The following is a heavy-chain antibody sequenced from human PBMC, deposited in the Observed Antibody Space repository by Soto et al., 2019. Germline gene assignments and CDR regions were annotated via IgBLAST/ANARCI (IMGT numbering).Heavy chain of an antibody. V-gene: IGHV4-61*01. Sequence: SETLSLTCTVSGGSVSSGSYYWSWIRQPPGKGLEWIGYIYYSGSTNYNPSLKSRGTISVDTSKTQFSLKLSSVTAADTAVYYCAGGAVVPAVLYGPDWFDPWGQGTLVTVSS. CDR3: AGGAVVPAVLYGPDWFDP. D-gene: IGHD2-2*01. CDR1: GGSVSSGSYY. J-gene: IGHJ5*02. CDR2: IYYSGST.